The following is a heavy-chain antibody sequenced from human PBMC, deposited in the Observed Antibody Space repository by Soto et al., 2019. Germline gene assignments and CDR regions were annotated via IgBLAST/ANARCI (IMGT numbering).Heavy chain of an antibody. CDR3: ARMVRGSNIDYYHYMDV. CDR2: ISASNGDT. V-gene: IGHV1-18*01. J-gene: IGHJ6*03. CDR1: GYSLTSHG. Sequence: QVQLVQSGAEVKKPGASVKVSCKASGYSLTSHGISWGRQAPGQGLEWMAWISASNGDTNYAQKFQGRATVTTDTSTSTGYMELRSLRSEDTAVYYCARMVRGSNIDYYHYMDVWGKGTTVTVSS. D-gene: IGHD3-10*01.